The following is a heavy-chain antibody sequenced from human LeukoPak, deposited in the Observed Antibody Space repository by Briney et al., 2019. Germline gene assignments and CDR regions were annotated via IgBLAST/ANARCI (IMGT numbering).Heavy chain of an antibody. J-gene: IGHJ4*02. CDR1: GLTFSSYA. D-gene: IGHD1-26*01. CDR3: AKSQDGGRLFHFDY. V-gene: IGHV3-23*01. CDR2: ISGSSGHT. Sequence: GGSLRLSCAASGLTFSSYAMSWVRQAPGKGLEWVSAISGSSGHTYYADSVKGRFTISRDNSKNTLYLQMNSLRAEDTAVYYCAKSQDGGRLFHFDYWGQGTLVTVSS.